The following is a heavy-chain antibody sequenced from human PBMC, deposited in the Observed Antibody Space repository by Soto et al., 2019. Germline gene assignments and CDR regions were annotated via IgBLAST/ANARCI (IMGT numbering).Heavy chain of an antibody. D-gene: IGHD3-22*01. CDR1: GFIFSDYA. CDR3: AKGPDGSGYYHNWYDS. Sequence: PGGSLRLSCAASGFIFSDYAMSWVRQAPGKGLEWVSSISRTGDSAYYADSVKGRFAISRGRSKNRLSLQMNSLRVEDTAVYYCAKGPDGSGYYHNWYDSWGQGTLVTVSS. V-gene: IGHV3-23*01. CDR2: ISRTGDSA. J-gene: IGHJ5*01.